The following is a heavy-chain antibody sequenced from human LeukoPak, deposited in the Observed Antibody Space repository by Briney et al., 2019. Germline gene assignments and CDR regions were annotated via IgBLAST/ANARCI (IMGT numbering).Heavy chain of an antibody. CDR3: ARSSITMIVVDAFDI. CDR2: IYYSGST. V-gene: IGHV4-59*08. Sequence: SETLSHTCTVSGGSISSYYWSWIRQPPGKGLEWIGYIYYSGSTNYNPSLKSRVTISVDTSKNQFSLKLSSVTAADTAVYYCARSSITMIVVDAFDIWGQGTMVTVSS. J-gene: IGHJ3*02. CDR1: GGSISSYY. D-gene: IGHD3-22*01.